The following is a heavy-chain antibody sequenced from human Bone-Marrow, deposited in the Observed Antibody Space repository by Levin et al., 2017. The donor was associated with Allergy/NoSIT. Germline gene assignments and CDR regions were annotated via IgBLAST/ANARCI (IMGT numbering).Heavy chain of an antibody. CDR2: IYYSGST. CDR1: GRSVSSGSYY. Sequence: SQTLSLTCTVSGRSVSSGSYYWSWIRQPPGKGLEWIGYIYYSGSTNYNPSLKSRVTISVDTSKNQFSLKLSSVTAADTAVYYCARDLSRFTVTTKLGFRYFDYWGQGTLVTVSS. CDR3: ARDLSRFTVTTKLGFRYFDY. V-gene: IGHV4-61*01. J-gene: IGHJ4*02. D-gene: IGHD4-17*01.